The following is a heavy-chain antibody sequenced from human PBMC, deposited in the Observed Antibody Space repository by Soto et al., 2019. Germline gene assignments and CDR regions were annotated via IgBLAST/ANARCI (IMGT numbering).Heavy chain of an antibody. Sequence: GAPVKVSCKASGYTFTSYDINWVRQATGQGIEWMGWMNPNSGNNGYVQKFPGGVTMTRNTYISSDYMELSSTRSEDTAVLYGAGQDSSGRGDWGQGTRDTVAS. D-gene: IGHD6-19*01. J-gene: IGHJ4*02. CDR2: MNPNSGNN. CDR3: AGQDSSGRGD. CDR1: GYTFTSYD. V-gene: IGHV1-8*01.